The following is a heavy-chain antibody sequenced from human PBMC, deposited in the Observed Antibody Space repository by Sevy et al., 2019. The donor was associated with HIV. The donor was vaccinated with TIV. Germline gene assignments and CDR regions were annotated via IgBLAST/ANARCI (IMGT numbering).Heavy chain of an antibody. V-gene: IGHV3-48*02. J-gene: IGHJ4*02. CDR3: ATGGRDVYNY. Sequence: GGSLRLSCAASGFTFTTYNMNWVRQAPGKGLEWVSYISISSGTIYYADSVKGRFTISRDNAKNSLYLQMNSLRDEDTAVYYCATGGRDVYNYWGQGTLVTVSS. CDR1: GFTFTTYN. D-gene: IGHD1-1*01. CDR2: ISISSGTI.